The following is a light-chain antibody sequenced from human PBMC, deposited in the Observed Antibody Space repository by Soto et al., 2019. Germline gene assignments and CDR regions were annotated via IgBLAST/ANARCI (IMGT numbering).Light chain of an antibody. CDR1: SSDVGGYNY. CDR2: DVS. Sequence: QSVLTQPASVSGSPGQSITISCAGTSSDVGGYNYVSWYQQHPGKAPKLMIYDVSNRPSGVSNRFSGSKSGNTASLTISGLQAEDEADYYCSSSTSNSTLSYVFGTGTKVTVL. V-gene: IGLV2-14*01. CDR3: SSSTSNSTLSYV. J-gene: IGLJ1*01.